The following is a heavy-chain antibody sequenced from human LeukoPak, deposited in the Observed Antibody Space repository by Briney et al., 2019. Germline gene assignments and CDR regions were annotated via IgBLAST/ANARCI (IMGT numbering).Heavy chain of an antibody. V-gene: IGHV4-4*07. CDR1: GGSISSYY. D-gene: IGHD1-26*01. Sequence: PSGTLALTCTVSGGSISSYYWSWIRQPPGKGLEWIGRIYTSGSTNYNPSLKSRVTMSVDTSKNQFSLKLSSVTAADTAVYYCARVGAHAFDIWGQGTMVTVSS. CDR2: IYTSGST. J-gene: IGHJ3*02. CDR3: ARVGAHAFDI.